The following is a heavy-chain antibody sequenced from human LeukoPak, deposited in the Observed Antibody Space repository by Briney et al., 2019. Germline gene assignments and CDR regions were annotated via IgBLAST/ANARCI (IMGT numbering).Heavy chain of an antibody. CDR2: FDPEDGET. V-gene: IGHV1-24*01. J-gene: IGHJ4*02. Sequence: EASVKVSCKVSGYTLTELSMHWVRQAPGKGLEWVGGFDPEDGETIYAQKFQGRVTMTEDTSTDTAYMELSSLRSEDTAVYYCATVIPGDDAVAFDYWGQGTLVTVSS. D-gene: IGHD2-15*01. CDR3: ATVIPGDDAVAFDY. CDR1: GYTLTELS.